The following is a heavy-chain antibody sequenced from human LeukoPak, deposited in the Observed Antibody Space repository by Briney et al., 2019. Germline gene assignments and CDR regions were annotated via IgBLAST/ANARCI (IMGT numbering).Heavy chain of an antibody. J-gene: IGHJ6*03. Sequence: PSETLSLTCTVSGGSISSHYWTWIRQSPVKGLEWIGDISNSGSTSYNPSLKSRVTISIDTSKDQFSLKLSSVTAADTAVYYCGRDALVGYFSYYYMYVWGKGTTVTVSS. CDR3: GRDALVGYFSYYYMYV. CDR1: GGSISSHY. V-gene: IGHV4-59*11. CDR2: ISNSGST. D-gene: IGHD2-15*01.